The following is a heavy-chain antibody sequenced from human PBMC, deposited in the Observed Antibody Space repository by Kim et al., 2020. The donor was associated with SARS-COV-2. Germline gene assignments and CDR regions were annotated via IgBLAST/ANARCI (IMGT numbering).Heavy chain of an antibody. V-gene: IGHV4-39*01. Sequence: SETLSLTCTVSGGSISSSSYYWGWIRQPPGKGLEWIGSIYYSGSTYYNPSLKSRVTISVDTSKNQFSLKLSSVTAADTAVYYCARLANRLDRRHDILTGYGYYFDYWGQGTLVTVSS. CDR3: ARLANRLDRRHDILTGYGYYFDY. CDR2: IYYSGST. CDR1: GGSISSSSYY. D-gene: IGHD3-9*01. J-gene: IGHJ4*02.